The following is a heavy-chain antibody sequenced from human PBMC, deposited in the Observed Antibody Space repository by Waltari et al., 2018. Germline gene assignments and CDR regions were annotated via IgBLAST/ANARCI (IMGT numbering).Heavy chain of an antibody. J-gene: IGHJ4*02. D-gene: IGHD2-2*01. V-gene: IGHV1-2*02. CDR2: INPSSGGT. CDR1: GYMFTNYY. CDR3: ARRKGYCTSSTCPPVQGYFGY. Sequence: QVQLVQSGAEVKKPGASVKIACKASGYMFTNYYMYWVRQAPGQGLEWMGWINPSSGGTNQAQKCQGRVTMTRDTSISTAYMELTRLRSDDTAVYFCARRKGYCTSSTCPPVQGYFGYWGQGTLVTVSS.